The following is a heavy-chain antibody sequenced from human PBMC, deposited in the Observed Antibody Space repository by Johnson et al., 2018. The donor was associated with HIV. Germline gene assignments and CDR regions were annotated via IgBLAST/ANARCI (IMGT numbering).Heavy chain of an antibody. Sequence: QEQLVESGGGVVQPGRSLRLSCAASGFTFSSYAMHWVRQAPGKGLEWVAVISYDGSNKYYADSVKGRFTISRDNSKNTLYLQMNSLKTEDTAVYYCTTDDVAAGTAPDAFDIWGQGTMVTVSS. CDR2: ISYDGSNK. CDR3: TTDDVAAGTAPDAFDI. V-gene: IGHV3-30*04. CDR1: GFTFSSYA. D-gene: IGHD6-13*01. J-gene: IGHJ3*02.